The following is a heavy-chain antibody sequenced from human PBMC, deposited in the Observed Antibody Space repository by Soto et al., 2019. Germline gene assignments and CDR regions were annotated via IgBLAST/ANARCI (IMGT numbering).Heavy chain of an antibody. CDR2: VSDSGST. Sequence: QVQLQESGPGLVRPSETLSLTCTVSGGSISNYFWSWIRQPPGKGLEWIGYVSDSGSTNYNPSLKSRVTISVDTSRMQFSLKLRSMTAADTAVYYCARRTAGTTYFDYWGQGTLVTVSS. D-gene: IGHD1-1*01. V-gene: IGHV4-59*08. CDR3: ARRTAGTTYFDY. J-gene: IGHJ4*02. CDR1: GGSISNYF.